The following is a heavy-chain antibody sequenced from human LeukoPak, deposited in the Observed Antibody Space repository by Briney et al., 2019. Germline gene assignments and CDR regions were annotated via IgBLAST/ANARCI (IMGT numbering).Heavy chain of an antibody. Sequence: ASVEVSCKASGYTFTGYYMHRVRQAPGQGLEWMGWINPNSGGTNYAQKFQGRVTMTRDTSISTAYMELSRLRSDDTAVYYCARDRDSGSYYDFDYWGQGTLVTVSS. CDR1: GYTFTGYY. V-gene: IGHV1-2*02. CDR2: INPNSGGT. CDR3: ARDRDSGSYYDFDY. J-gene: IGHJ4*02. D-gene: IGHD1-26*01.